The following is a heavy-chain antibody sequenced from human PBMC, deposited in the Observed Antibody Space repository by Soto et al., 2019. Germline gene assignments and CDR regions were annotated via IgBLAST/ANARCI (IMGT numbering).Heavy chain of an antibody. CDR2: INHSGST. CDR1: GGSFSGYY. Sequence: QVQLQQWGAGLLKPSETLSLTCDVYGGSFSGYYWSWIRQPPGKGMEWIGEINHSGSTNYNPSLKSRVTISVDTSKNQFSLKLRSVTAAATSVYCSARGPRVNYGSGSYYKDAFEIWGQGTRVTVSS. V-gene: IGHV4-34*01. J-gene: IGHJ3*02. D-gene: IGHD3-10*01. CDR3: ARGPRVNYGSGSYYKDAFEI.